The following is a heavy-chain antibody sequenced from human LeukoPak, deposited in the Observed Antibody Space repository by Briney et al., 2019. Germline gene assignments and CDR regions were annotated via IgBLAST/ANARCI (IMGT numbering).Heavy chain of an antibody. V-gene: IGHV4-4*07. J-gene: IGHJ5*02. CDR2: IYTSGST. CDR3: ARGTGHYDFWSGYYTGVWFDP. CDR1: GGSISSYY. D-gene: IGHD3-3*01. Sequence: SETQSLTCTASGGSISSYYWSWIRQPAGKGLEWIGRIYTSGSTNYNPSLKSRVTMSVDTSKNQFSLKLSSVTAADTAVYYCARGTGHYDFWSGYYTGVWFDPWGQGTLVTVSS.